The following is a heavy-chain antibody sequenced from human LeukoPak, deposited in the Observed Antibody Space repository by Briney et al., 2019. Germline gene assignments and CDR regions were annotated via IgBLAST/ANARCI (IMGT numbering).Heavy chain of an antibody. V-gene: IGHV4-59*01. Sequence: PSETLSLPCTVSGGSISSYYWSWIRQPPGKGLEWIGYIYYSGSTNYNPSLKSRVTISVDTSKNQFSLKLSSVTAADTAVYYCARANNWFDPWGQGTLVTVSS. CDR1: GGSISSYY. CDR2: IYYSGST. J-gene: IGHJ5*02. CDR3: ARANNWFDP.